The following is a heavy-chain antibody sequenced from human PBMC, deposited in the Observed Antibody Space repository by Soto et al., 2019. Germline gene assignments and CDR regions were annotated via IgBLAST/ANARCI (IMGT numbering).Heavy chain of an antibody. D-gene: IGHD3-3*01. V-gene: IGHV4-34*01. CDR1: RASFSGYY. Sequence: QVQIQQWGAGLLKPSETLSLTCGVFRASFSGYYWSWIRQPPGKGLEWIGEINHSGSTNYNPSLKSRVTISVETSKSQFSLKLSSVTAADTAVYYCASGRDDFRSGSFDYWGQGILVTVSS. J-gene: IGHJ4*02. CDR3: ASGRDDFRSGSFDY. CDR2: INHSGST.